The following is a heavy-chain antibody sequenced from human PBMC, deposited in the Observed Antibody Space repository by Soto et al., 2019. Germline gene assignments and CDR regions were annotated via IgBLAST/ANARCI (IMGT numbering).Heavy chain of an antibody. D-gene: IGHD6-13*01. V-gene: IGHV1-58*01. J-gene: IGHJ4*02. Sequence: LVQSGPDVKKPGTSVKVSCKTSGFTFGSSAVQWVRQVRGHRLEWIGWIVVASGYSNVAQKFQDRVSLTRDLATHTAFMELSSLTSEDSAMYYCAADVIGVAGHFDHWGQGTLVSVSS. CDR1: GFTFGSSA. CDR3: AADVIGVAGHFDH. CDR2: IVVASGYS.